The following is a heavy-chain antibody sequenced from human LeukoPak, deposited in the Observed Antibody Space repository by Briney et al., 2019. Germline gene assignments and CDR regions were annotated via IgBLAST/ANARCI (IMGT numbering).Heavy chain of an antibody. CDR3: AKRGLSSSWYLLDY. D-gene: IGHD6-13*01. Sequence: PGRSLRLSCAASGFTFSSYGMHWVRQAPGRGLEWVAIISYDETKKYYADSVKGRFTISRDNSKNTLYLQMNSLRVEDTAVYYCAKRGLSSSWYLLDYWGQGTLVTVSS. V-gene: IGHV3-30*18. CDR2: ISYDETKK. CDR1: GFTFSSYG. J-gene: IGHJ4*02.